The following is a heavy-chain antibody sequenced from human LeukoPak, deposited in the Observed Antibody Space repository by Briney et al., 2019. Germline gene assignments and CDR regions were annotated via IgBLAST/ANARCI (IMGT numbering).Heavy chain of an antibody. CDR3: AADYYYGSGSSSYMDV. V-gene: IGHV1-58*01. D-gene: IGHD3-10*01. CDR2: IVVGSGNT. Sequence: ASVKVSCKASGFTFTSSAVQWVRQARGQRLEWIGWIVVGSGNTNYAQKFQERVTITRDMSTSTAYMELSSLRSEDTAVYYCAADYYYGSGSSSYMDVWGKGTTVTVSS. CDR1: GFTFTSSA. J-gene: IGHJ6*03.